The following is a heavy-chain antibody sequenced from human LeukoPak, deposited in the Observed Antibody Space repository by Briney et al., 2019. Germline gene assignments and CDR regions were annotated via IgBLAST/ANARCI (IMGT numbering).Heavy chain of an antibody. V-gene: IGHV4-34*01. CDR1: GGSFSGYY. Sequence: SETLSLTCAVYGGSFSGYYWSWIRQPPGKGLEWIGEINHSGSTDYNPSLKSRVTISVDTSKSQFSLKLSSVTAADTAVYYCARGLSAARRQAGDYWGQGTLVTVSS. CDR2: INHSGST. CDR3: ARGLSAARRQAGDY. D-gene: IGHD6-6*01. J-gene: IGHJ4*02.